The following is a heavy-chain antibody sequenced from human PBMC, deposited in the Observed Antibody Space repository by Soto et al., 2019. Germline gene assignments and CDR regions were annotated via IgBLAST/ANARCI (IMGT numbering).Heavy chain of an antibody. V-gene: IGHV3-48*02. J-gene: IGHJ4*02. D-gene: IGHD3-10*01. Sequence: GGSLRLSCAASGFSFSGYSMIWVRQAPGKGLEWVSYIDSSSSPIYYADSVKGRFTISRDNAKNSLYLQMNSLTDEDTAVYYCARDTQSYGFDYWGQGTLVTVSS. CDR2: IDSSSSPI. CDR1: GFSFSGYS. CDR3: ARDTQSYGFDY.